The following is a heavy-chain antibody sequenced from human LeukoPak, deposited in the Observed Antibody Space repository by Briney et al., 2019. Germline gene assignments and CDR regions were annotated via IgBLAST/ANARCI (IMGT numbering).Heavy chain of an antibody. Sequence: SVKVSCKASGGTFSSYAISWVRQAPGPGLEWMGRIIPIFGIANYAQKFQGRVTLTADKSTSTAYMELSSLRSEDTAVYYCAREVKGGYDRLNWFDPWGQGTLVTVSS. V-gene: IGHV1-69*04. CDR2: IIPIFGIA. CDR1: GGTFSSYA. CDR3: AREVKGGYDRLNWFDP. D-gene: IGHD5-12*01. J-gene: IGHJ5*02.